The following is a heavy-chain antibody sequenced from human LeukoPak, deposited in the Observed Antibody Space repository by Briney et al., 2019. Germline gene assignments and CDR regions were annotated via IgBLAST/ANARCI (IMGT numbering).Heavy chain of an antibody. Sequence: ASVKVSCKASGDTFTNYYMHWVRQAPGQGLEWMGIINPSGASTSYAQKFQGRVTMTRDTSTTTVYMALYSLRSDDTAVYYCARGAIFGVVILENLLDYWGQGTLVTVSS. CDR1: GDTFTNYY. J-gene: IGHJ4*02. CDR3: ARGAIFGVVILENLLDY. CDR2: INPSGAST. V-gene: IGHV1-46*01. D-gene: IGHD3-3*01.